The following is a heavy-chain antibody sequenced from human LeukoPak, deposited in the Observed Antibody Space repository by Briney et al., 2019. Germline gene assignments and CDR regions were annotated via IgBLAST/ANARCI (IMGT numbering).Heavy chain of an antibody. D-gene: IGHD4-17*01. V-gene: IGHV4-59*01. CDR3: ARAPGVTTPLDY. CDR1: GGSISSYY. Sequence: SETLSLTCTVSGGSISSYYWTWIRQPPGKGLEWIGYIYYSGGTNYNPSLKRRVTISVDTSKNQFSLKLSSVTAADTAVYYCARAPGVTTPLDYWGQGTLVTVPS. CDR2: IYYSGGT. J-gene: IGHJ4*02.